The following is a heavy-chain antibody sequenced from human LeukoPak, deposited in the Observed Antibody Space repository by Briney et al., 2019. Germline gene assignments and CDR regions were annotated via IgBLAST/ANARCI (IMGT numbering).Heavy chain of an antibody. J-gene: IGHJ4*02. CDR3: ARGGRYSYGRSLRVFDY. Sequence: SEALSLTCTVAGGSVTSSSFYWGWIRHPPRNWLDCIGSIYYSGSTYYNPSLKSRVTISVDTSKNQFSLKLSSVTAADTVVYYCARGGRYSYGRSLRVFDYWGQGTLVTVSS. V-gene: IGHV4-39*07. D-gene: IGHD5-18*01. CDR1: GGSVTSSSFY. CDR2: IYYSGST.